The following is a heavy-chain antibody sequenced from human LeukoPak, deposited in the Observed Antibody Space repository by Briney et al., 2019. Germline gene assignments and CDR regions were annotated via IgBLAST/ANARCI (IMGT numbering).Heavy chain of an antibody. D-gene: IGHD3-22*01. CDR3: ARVIPDYYDSSGYPLFFDY. CDR2: ISAYNGNT. J-gene: IGHJ4*02. V-gene: IGHV1-18*01. CDR1: GYTFSNYG. Sequence: ASAKVSCKASGYTFSNYGISWVRQAPGQGLEWLGWISAYNGNTHYAQKLQGRVTLTTDTSTSTAYMEVRSLRSDDTAVYFCARVIPDYYDSSGYPLFFDYWGQGNPVTVSS.